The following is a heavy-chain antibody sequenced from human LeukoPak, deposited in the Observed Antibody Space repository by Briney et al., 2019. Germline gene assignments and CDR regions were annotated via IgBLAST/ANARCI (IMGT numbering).Heavy chain of an antibody. CDR2: IIPIFGTA. CDR1: GGTFSSCA. CDR3: ARDTPPVTYYYDSSDHYYYGMDV. D-gene: IGHD3-22*01. J-gene: IGHJ6*02. Sequence: ASVKVSCKASGGTFSSCAISWVRQAPGQGLEWMGGIIPIFGTANYAQKFQGRVTITADESTSTAYMELSSLRSEDTAVYYCARDTPPVTYYYDSSDHYYYGMDVWGQGTTVTVSS. V-gene: IGHV1-69*13.